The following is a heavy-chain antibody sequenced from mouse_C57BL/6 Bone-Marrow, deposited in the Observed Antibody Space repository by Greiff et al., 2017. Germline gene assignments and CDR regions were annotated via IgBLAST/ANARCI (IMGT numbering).Heavy chain of an antibody. CDR3: AREITTFFDY. CDR1: GYTFTSYW. CDR2: IDPSDSYT. Sequence: QVQLQQPGAELVMPGASVKLSCKASGYTFTSYWMHWVKQRPGQGLEWIGEIDPSDSYTNYNQKFKGKSTLTVDKSSSTAYMQLSSLTSEDSAVYYCAREITTFFDYWGQGTTLTVSS. V-gene: IGHV1-69*01. D-gene: IGHD2-4*01. J-gene: IGHJ2*01.